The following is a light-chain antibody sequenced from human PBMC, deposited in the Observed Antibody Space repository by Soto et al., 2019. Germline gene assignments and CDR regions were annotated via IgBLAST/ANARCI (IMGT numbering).Light chain of an antibody. CDR3: QQYGSSGT. CDR2: GAS. Sequence: VMTQFPATLSLSPGERATLSCRASQSVSNNYLAWYQQNPGQAPRLLIYGASNRATGIPDRFSGSGSGTDFTLTISRMEPEDFAVYYCQQYGSSGTFGQGTKVDIK. V-gene: IGKV3-20*01. CDR1: QSVSNNY. J-gene: IGKJ1*01.